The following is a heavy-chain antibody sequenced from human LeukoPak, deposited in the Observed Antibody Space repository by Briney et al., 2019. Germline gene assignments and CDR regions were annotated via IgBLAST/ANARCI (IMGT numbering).Heavy chain of an antibody. CDR1: GFTFSSYA. V-gene: IGHV3-23*01. CDR2: ISGSGGST. Sequence: PGGSLRLSCAASGFTFSSYAMSWVRPAPGKGLEWVSAISGSGGSTYYADSVKGRFTISRDNSKNTLYLQMNSLRAEDTAVYYCAKGTPYSSTSCLPMDVWGQGTTVTVSS. CDR3: AKGTPYSSTSCLPMDV. J-gene: IGHJ6*02. D-gene: IGHD2-2*01.